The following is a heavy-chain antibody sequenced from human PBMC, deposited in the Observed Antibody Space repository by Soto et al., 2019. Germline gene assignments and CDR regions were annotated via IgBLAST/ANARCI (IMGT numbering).Heavy chain of an antibody. V-gene: IGHV3-74*01. J-gene: IGHJ3*02. CDR1: GFTFSSYW. CDR3: ARDSSNDFWSVLDAFDI. CDR2: INSDGSST. Sequence: GGSLRLSCAASGFTFSSYWMHWVRQAPGKGLVWVSRINSDGSSTSYADSVKGRFTISRDNAKNTLYLQMNSLRAEDTAVYYCARDSSNDFWSVLDAFDIWGQGTMVTVSS. D-gene: IGHD3-3*01.